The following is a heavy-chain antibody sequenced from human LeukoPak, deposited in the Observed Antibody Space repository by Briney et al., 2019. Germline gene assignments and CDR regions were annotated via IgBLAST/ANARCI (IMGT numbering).Heavy chain of an antibody. CDR1: GLTFSSHW. CDR2: INDAGSTT. Sequence: GGSLRLFCAASGLTFSSHWMHSVRQAPGKWLVCLSRINDAGSTTNYADSVKGRFTISRENAKNTLYLQMNSLRAEDTAVYYCARGGWQGNWFDPWGQGTLVTVSS. J-gene: IGHJ5*02. D-gene: IGHD6-19*01. CDR3: ARGGWQGNWFDP. V-gene: IGHV3-74*01.